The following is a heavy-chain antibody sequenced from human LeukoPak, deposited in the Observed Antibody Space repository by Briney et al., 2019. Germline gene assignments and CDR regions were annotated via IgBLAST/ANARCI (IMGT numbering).Heavy chain of an antibody. CDR3: TTAASYYDSYYFDY. CDR2: IKSKTDGGTT. D-gene: IGHD3-22*01. V-gene: IGHV3-15*01. Sequence: GGSLRLSCAAPGFTFSNAWMSWVRQAPGKGLEWVGRIKSKTDGGTTDYAAAVKARFTISIDDSKNTVYLQVNSLKTEDTAVYYCTTAASYYDSYYFDYWGQGTLVTVSS. CDR1: GFTFSNAW. J-gene: IGHJ4*02.